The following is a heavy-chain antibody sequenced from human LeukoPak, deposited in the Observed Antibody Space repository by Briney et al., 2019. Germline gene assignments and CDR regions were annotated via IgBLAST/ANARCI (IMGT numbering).Heavy chain of an antibody. J-gene: IGHJ6*03. CDR1: GFTFSSYA. CDR2: ISGSGGST. D-gene: IGHD3-10*01. V-gene: IGHV3-23*01. Sequence: GGSLRLSCAASGFTFSSYAMSWVRQAPGKGLEWVSAISGSGGSTYYADSVKGRFTISRDNSKNTLYLQMNSLRAEDTAVYYCAKRDVTESFYYSYMDVWGKGTTVTVSS. CDR3: AKRDVTESFYYSYMDV.